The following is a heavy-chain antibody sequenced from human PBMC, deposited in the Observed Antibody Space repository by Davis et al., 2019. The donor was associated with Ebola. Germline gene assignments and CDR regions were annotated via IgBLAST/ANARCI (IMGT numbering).Heavy chain of an antibody. CDR1: GYRFTNYW. V-gene: IGHV5-51*01. CDR2: IHPDDSDT. J-gene: IGHJ1*01. Sequence: GESLKISCKGSGYRFTNYWIGWVRQMPGKGLEWMGIIHPDDSDTRYSPSFQGQVTISADKSISTAYLQWSSLKASDTAVYYCARSQPYCAIDCSEYFQDWGRGTLVTVSS. CDR3: ARSQPYCAIDCSEYFQD. D-gene: IGHD2-21*01.